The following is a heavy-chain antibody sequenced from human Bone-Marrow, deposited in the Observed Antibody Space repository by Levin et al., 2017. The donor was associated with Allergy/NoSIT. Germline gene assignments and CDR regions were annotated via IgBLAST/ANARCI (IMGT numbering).Heavy chain of an antibody. CDR1: GYTFTGYY. CDR2: INPNSGGT. Sequence: GESLKISCQASGYTFTGYYMHWVRQAPGQGLEWMGRINPNSGGTNYAQKFQGRVTMTRDTSISTAYMELSRLRSDDTAVYYCARVRVVVPAAPTRQYDYDYMDGWGKGTTVTVSS. CDR3: ARVRVVVPAAPTRQYDYDYMDG. J-gene: IGHJ6*03. V-gene: IGHV1-2*06. D-gene: IGHD2-2*01.